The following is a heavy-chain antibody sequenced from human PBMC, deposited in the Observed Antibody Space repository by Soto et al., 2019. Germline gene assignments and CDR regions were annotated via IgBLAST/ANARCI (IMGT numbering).Heavy chain of an antibody. CDR2: IYPGDSDT. J-gene: IGHJ4*02. Sequence: PGESLKISCKGSGYSFTSYWIGWVRQMPGKGLEWMGIIYPGDSDTRYSPSFQGQVTISADKSISTAYLQWSSLKASDTAMYYCARHSLTMVRGVMISFVDYWGQGTLVTVSS. CDR1: GYSFTSYW. V-gene: IGHV5-51*01. D-gene: IGHD3-10*01. CDR3: ARHSLTMVRGVMISFVDY.